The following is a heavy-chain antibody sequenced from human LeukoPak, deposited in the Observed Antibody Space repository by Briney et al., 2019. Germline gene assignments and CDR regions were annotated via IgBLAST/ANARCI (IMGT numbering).Heavy chain of an antibody. D-gene: IGHD6-13*01. CDR2: ITGSSDKT. CDR3: AKDLSSSWQIDY. Sequence: PGGSLRLSCAASGFTLSSYAMNWVRQAPGKGLEWVSGITGSSDKTFYADSVKGRFTISRDGSKNTMYLQMNSLRGEDSAVYYCAKDLSSSWQIDYWGQGTLVTVSS. V-gene: IGHV3-23*01. J-gene: IGHJ4*02. CDR1: GFTLSSYA.